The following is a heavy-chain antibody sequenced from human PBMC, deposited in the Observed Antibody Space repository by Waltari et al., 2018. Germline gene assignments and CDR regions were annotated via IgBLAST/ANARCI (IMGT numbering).Heavy chain of an antibody. J-gene: IGHJ5*02. D-gene: IGHD6-13*01. V-gene: IGHV1-69*08. CDR3: ARGYSSSWSSNWFDP. Sequence: QVQLVQSGAEVKKPGSSVKVSCKASGGTFSSYAISWVRQAPGQGLEWRGRIIPIFGTADYAQKFQGRVTITSDKVTSTAYMELSSVRSEDTAVYYCARGYSSSWSSNWFDPWGQGTLVTVSS. CDR2: IIPIFGTA. CDR1: GGTFSSYA.